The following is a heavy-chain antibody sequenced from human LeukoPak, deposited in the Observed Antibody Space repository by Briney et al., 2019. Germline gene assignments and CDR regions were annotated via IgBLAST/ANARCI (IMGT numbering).Heavy chain of an antibody. D-gene: IGHD6-13*01. V-gene: IGHV4-38-2*02. J-gene: IGHJ4*02. Sequence: SETLSLTCNVSGFSLTIGYFWGWIRQPPGKGLEWIGSIFHSGSTYFNPSLKSRVTISVDTSKNQFSLKLSSVTAADTAVYYCARLLRTSYSSSWYTDYWGQGTLVTVSS. CDR1: GFSLTIGYF. CDR2: IFHSGST. CDR3: ARLLRTSYSSSWYTDY.